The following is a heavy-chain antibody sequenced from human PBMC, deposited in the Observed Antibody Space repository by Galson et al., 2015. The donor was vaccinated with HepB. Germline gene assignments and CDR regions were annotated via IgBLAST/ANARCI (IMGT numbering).Heavy chain of an antibody. Sequence: TLSLTCTVSGGSISSGGYYWSWIRQHPGKGLEWIGYIYYSGSTYYNPSLKSRVTISVDTSKNQFSLKLSSVTAADTAVYYCARVGYDSSGMGTLWGQGTMVTVSS. CDR3: ARVGYDSSGMGTL. J-gene: IGHJ3*01. CDR1: GGSISSGGYY. V-gene: IGHV4-31*03. D-gene: IGHD3-22*01. CDR2: IYYSGST.